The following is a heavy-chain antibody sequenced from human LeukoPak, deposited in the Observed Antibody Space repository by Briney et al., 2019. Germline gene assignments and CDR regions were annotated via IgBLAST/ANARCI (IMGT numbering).Heavy chain of an antibody. Sequence: GGSLRLSCAASGFTFSSYAMSWVRQAPGKGLEWVSGISGSGGSTYHADSVKGRFTISRDNSRNTMYLQMNSPRAEDTAVYYCAILPGYSSGWYEVNYWGQGTLVTVSS. V-gene: IGHV3-23*01. CDR1: GFTFSSYA. CDR2: ISGSGGST. J-gene: IGHJ4*02. CDR3: AILPGYSSGWYEVNY. D-gene: IGHD6-13*01.